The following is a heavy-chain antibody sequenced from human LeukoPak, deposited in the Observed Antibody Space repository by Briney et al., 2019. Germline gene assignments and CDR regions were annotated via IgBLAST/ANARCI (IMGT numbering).Heavy chain of an antibody. CDR3: ARLTGAAAGPYYFDY. CDR2: IYYSGST. D-gene: IGHD6-13*01. Sequence: SETLSLTCTVSGGSISSSSYYWGWIRQPPGKGLEWIGSIYYSGSTYYNPSLKSRVTISVDTSKNQFSLKLSSVTAADTAVYYCARLTGAAAGPYYFDYWGQGTLVTVSS. V-gene: IGHV4-39*01. J-gene: IGHJ4*02. CDR1: GGSISSSSYY.